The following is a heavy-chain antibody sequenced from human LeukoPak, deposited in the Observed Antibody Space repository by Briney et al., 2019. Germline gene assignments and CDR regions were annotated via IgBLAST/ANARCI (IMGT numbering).Heavy chain of an antibody. D-gene: IGHD3-10*01. CDR3: AREGVTMVRGHYYGMDV. CDR1: GGSISSGGYY. Sequence: SETLSLTCTVSGGSISSGGYYWSWIRQHPGKGLEWTGYIYYSGSTYYNPSLKSRVTISVDTSKNQFSLKLSSVTAADTAVYYCAREGVTMVRGHYYGMDVWGQGTTVTVSS. V-gene: IGHV4-31*03. J-gene: IGHJ6*02. CDR2: IYYSGST.